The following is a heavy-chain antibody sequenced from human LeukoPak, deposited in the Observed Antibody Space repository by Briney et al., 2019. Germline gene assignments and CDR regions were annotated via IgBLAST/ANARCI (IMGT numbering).Heavy chain of an antibody. CDR3: AREGAQLDYFDY. D-gene: IGHD5-18*01. J-gene: IGHJ4*02. Sequence: GGSLRLSCAASGLTFDDYAMHWVRQAPGKGLAWVSGISWNSGSIGYADSVKGRFTISRDNAKNSLYLQMNSLRAEDMALYYCAREGAQLDYFDYWGQGTMVTVSS. CDR1: GLTFDDYA. V-gene: IGHV3-9*03. CDR2: ISWNSGSI.